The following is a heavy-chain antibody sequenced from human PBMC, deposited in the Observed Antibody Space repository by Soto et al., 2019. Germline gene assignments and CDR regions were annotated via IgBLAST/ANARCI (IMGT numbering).Heavy chain of an antibody. V-gene: IGHV3-9*01. J-gene: IGHJ6*03. D-gene: IGHD6-13*01. Sequence: GGFLRLSCAASGFTFDDYAMHWVRQAPGKGLEWVSGISWNSGSIGYADSVKGRFTISRDNAKNSLYLQMNSLRAEDTALYYCAKEGHSRHYYYYMDVWGKGTTVTVSS. CDR2: ISWNSGSI. CDR3: AKEGHSRHYYYYMDV. CDR1: GFTFDDYA.